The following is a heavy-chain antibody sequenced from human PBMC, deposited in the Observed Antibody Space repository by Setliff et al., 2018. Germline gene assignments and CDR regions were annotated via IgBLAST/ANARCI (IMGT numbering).Heavy chain of an antibody. CDR3: LLPCTSGWYNWVDP. D-gene: IGHD6-19*01. V-gene: IGHV3-73*01. Sequence: LKISCAASGFTFSGSEIHWVRQASGKGLEWVGRIRSKADKYATDYGASAKGRFIISRDDSKKTAYLQMSSLRAEDTAMYYCLLPCTSGWYNWVDPWGQGTLVTVSS. CDR2: IRSKADKYAT. CDR1: GFTFSGSE. J-gene: IGHJ5*02.